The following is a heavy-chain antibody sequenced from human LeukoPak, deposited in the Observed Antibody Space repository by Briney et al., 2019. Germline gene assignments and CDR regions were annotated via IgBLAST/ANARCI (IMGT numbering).Heavy chain of an antibody. CDR1: GFTFSSYA. CDR2: IYSGGST. V-gene: IGHV3-53*01. J-gene: IGHJ4*02. Sequence: GGSLRLSCAASGFTFSSYAMSWVRQAPGKGLEWVSVIYSGGSTYYADTVKGRFTISRDNSKNTLYLQMNILRAEDTAVYYCARGEGYSYAPEYFDYWGQGTLVTVSA. CDR3: ARGEGYSYAPEYFDY. D-gene: IGHD5-18*01.